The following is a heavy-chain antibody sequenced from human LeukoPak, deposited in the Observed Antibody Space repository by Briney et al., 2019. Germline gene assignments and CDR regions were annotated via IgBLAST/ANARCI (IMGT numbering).Heavy chain of an antibody. J-gene: IGHJ4*02. Sequence: ASVKVSCKASGYTFTGYYMHWVRQAPGQGLEWMGWINPNSGGTNYAQKFQGRVSMTRDTSISTAYMELSRLRSDDTAVYYCARETYCSSTSCYKNWGQGTLVTVSS. CDR1: GYTFTGYY. CDR2: INPNSGGT. V-gene: IGHV1-2*02. D-gene: IGHD2-2*02. CDR3: ARETYCSSTSCYKN.